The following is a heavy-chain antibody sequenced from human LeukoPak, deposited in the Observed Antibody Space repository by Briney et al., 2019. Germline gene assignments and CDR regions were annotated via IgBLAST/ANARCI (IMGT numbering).Heavy chain of an antibody. J-gene: IGHJ4*02. CDR3: ARLLDYSNYFGY. V-gene: IGHV4-34*01. D-gene: IGHD4-11*01. CDR1: GGSFSVYY. Sequence: SETLSLTCAVYGGSFSVYYWSWIRQPPGKGLEWIGEINRSGSTYYNPSLKSRVTISVDTSKNQFSLKLSSVTAADTAVYYCARLLDYSNYFGYWGQGTLVTVSS. CDR2: INRSGST.